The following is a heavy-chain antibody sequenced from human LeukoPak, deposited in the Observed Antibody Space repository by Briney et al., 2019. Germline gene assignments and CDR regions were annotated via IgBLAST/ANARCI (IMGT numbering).Heavy chain of an antibody. CDR1: GYTFTSYG. CDR3: ARDRGYQLLWDEPFIAAAGTKALFDY. D-gene: IGHD6-13*01. CDR2: ISAYNGNT. V-gene: IGHV1-18*01. Sequence: GASVKVSCKASGYTFTSYGISWVRQAPGQGLEWMGWISAYNGNTNYAQKLQGRVTMTTDTSTSTAYMELRSLRSDDTAVYYCARDRGYQLLWDEPFIAAAGTKALFDYWGQGTLVTVSS. J-gene: IGHJ4*02.